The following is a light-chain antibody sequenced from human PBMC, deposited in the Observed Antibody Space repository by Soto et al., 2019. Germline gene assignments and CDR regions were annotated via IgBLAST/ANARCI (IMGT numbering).Light chain of an antibody. CDR1: SSGVGVDNY. CDR2: DVS. V-gene: IGLV2-11*01. CDR3: CSYVGIYTFV. J-gene: IGLJ1*01. Sequence: QSALTQPRSVSGPTGQSVTNSCTGTSSGVGVDNYLSWYQQYPHKAPKIMIYDVSKRPSGLPDRCSGSKSVNTPSLTISRLQPRDVPDYYCCSYVGIYTFVFGIGTKVTVL.